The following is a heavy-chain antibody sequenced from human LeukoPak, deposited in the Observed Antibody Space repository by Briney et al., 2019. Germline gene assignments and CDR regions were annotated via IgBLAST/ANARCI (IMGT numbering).Heavy chain of an antibody. Sequence: ASVKVSCKASGYTFTSYGISWVRQAPGQGLEWMGWISAYNGNTNYAQKFQGRVTITADKSTSTAYMELSSLRSEDTAVYYCASPTVGDWGQGTLVTVSS. CDR2: ISAYNGNT. D-gene: IGHD3-10*01. CDR1: GYTFTSYG. J-gene: IGHJ4*02. V-gene: IGHV1-18*01. CDR3: ASPTVGD.